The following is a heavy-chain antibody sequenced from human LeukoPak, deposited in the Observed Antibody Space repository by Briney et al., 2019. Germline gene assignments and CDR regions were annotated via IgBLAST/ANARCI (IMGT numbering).Heavy chain of an antibody. CDR2: IRYDGINK. J-gene: IGHJ4*02. D-gene: IGHD2-2*01. V-gene: IGHV3-30*02. Sequence: GGSLRLSCAASGFTFTDHYMSWIRQALGKGLEWVAFIRYDGINKYYADSVKGRFTISRDNSKNTLYLQMNSLRAEDTAVYYCAKDAGSCTSSGCYPQYFDYWGQGTLVTVSS. CDR3: AKDAGSCTSSGCYPQYFDY. CDR1: GFTFTDHY.